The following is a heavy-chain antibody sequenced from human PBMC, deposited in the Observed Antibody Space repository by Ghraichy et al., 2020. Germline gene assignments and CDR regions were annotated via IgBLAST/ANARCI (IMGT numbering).Heavy chain of an antibody. CDR2: IKQDGSEK. V-gene: IGHV3-7*01. D-gene: IGHD5-12*01. CDR3: ARDSGFYYFDY. Sequence: LSLTCAASRFTFSSYWMGWVRQAPGKGLERVANIKQDGSEKYYVDSVKGRFTISRDNAKNSLYLQMNSLRAEDTAVYYCARDSGFYYFDYWGQGTLVTVSS. J-gene: IGHJ4*02. CDR1: RFTFSSYW.